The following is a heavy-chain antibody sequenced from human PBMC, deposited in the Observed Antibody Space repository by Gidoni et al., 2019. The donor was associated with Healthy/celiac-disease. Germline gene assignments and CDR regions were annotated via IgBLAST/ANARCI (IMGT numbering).Heavy chain of an antibody. CDR2: IIPIFGTA. J-gene: IGHJ6*02. D-gene: IGHD2-2*01. CDR3: ARDSDSVVVEDYYYYGMDV. Sequence: QVQLVQSGAEVKQPGSSVKVSCKASGGPFSSYAISWVRQAPGQGLEWMGGIIPIFGTANDEQKFQGRVTITADKSTSTDDMELSSLRSEDTAVYYCARDSDSVVVEDYYYYGMDVWGQGTTVTVSS. V-gene: IGHV1-69*06. CDR1: GGPFSSYA.